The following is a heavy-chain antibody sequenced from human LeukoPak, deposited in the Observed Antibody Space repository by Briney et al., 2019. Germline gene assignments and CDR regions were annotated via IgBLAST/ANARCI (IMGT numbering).Heavy chain of an antibody. D-gene: IGHD3-9*01. J-gene: IGHJ6*02. Sequence: GGSLRLSCAASGFTFSSCWMHWVRQTPGKGLVCVSRINSAGSSTDYADSVKGRFTISRDNAKNTLYLQMNSLRAEDMAVYYCVRGSNDWIGMDVWGQGTTVTVSS. V-gene: IGHV3-74*01. CDR3: VRGSNDWIGMDV. CDR2: INSAGSST. CDR1: GFTFSSCW.